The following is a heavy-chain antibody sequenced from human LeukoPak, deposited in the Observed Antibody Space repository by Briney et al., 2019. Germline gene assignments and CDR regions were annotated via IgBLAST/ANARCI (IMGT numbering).Heavy chain of an antibody. Sequence: SETLSLTCTVSGASISGYYWSWIRQPPGKGLEWIGYIDDSGSANYNPSLKSRVTISGDTSKNQFYLKVTFVTAAGTAIYYCARDRPFGVWGQGTQVTVSS. J-gene: IGHJ4*02. D-gene: IGHD3-10*01. V-gene: IGHV4-59*01. CDR2: IDDSGSA. CDR3: ARDRPFGV. CDR1: GASISGYY.